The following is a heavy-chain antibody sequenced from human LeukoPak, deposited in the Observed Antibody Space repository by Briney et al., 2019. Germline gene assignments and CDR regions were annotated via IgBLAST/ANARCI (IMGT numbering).Heavy chain of an antibody. CDR3: ARLYSGYDHFDY. CDR2: INPNSGGT. D-gene: IGHD5-12*01. CDR1: GYTFTGYY. Sequence: ASVKVSCKASGYTFTGYYMHWVRQAPGQGLEWMGWINPNSGGTNYAQTFQGRVTMTRDTSISTAYMELSRLRSDDTAVYYCARLYSGYDHFDYWGQGTLVTVSS. J-gene: IGHJ4*02. V-gene: IGHV1-2*02.